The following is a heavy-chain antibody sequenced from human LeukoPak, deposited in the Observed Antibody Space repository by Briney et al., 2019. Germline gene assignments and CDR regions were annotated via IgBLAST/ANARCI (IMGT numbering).Heavy chain of an antibody. J-gene: IGHJ4*02. D-gene: IGHD3-22*01. Sequence: SETLSLTCTVSGDSISSDWYWSWIRQPPGKGLEWIGYIYHSGSTYYNPSLKSRVTISVDTSKNQFSLRLSSVTAADTAVYYCARGGNYESSFAYWGQGTLLTVSS. V-gene: IGHV4-30-4*01. CDR1: GDSISSDWY. CDR2: IYHSGST. CDR3: ARGGNYESSFAY.